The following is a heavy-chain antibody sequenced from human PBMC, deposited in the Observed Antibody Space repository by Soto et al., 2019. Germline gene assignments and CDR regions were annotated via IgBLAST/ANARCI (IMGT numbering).Heavy chain of an antibody. CDR3: ARDRAVLAFDCGMDV. V-gene: IGHV4-61*01. J-gene: IGHJ6*02. Sequence: SETLSLTCTVSGGSVSSGSYYWSWIRQPPGKGLEWIGYIYYSGSTNYNPSLKSRVTISVDTSKNQFSLKLSSVTAADTAVYYCARDRAVLAFDCGMDVWGQGTTVTVSS. D-gene: IGHD2-8*02. CDR1: GGSVSSGSYY. CDR2: IYYSGST.